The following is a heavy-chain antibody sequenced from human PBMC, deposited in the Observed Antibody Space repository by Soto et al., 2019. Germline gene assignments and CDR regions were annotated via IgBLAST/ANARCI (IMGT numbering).Heavy chain of an antibody. V-gene: IGHV3-48*01. Sequence: EVQLVESGGGLVQPGGSLRLSCAASGFTFNSYNMNWVRQAPGKGLEWVSYINSSSRTKHYADSVKGRFTISRDNAKNARYLQMSSLRCEETAVYYCARDDDSATDLNFDYWGQGTLVTVSS. J-gene: IGHJ4*02. CDR3: ARDDDSATDLNFDY. CDR1: GFTFNSYN. D-gene: IGHD5-18*01. CDR2: INSSSRTK.